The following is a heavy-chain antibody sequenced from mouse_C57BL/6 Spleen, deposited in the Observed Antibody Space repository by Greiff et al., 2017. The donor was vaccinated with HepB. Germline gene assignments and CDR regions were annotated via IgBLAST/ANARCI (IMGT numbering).Heavy chain of an antibody. CDR3: ARLYYDYDGYFDY. Sequence: EVMLVESGGGLVKPGGSLKLSCAASGFTFSDYGMHWVRQAPEKGLEWVAYISSGSSTIYYADTVKGRFTISRDNAKNTLFLQMTSLRSEDTAMYYCARLYYDYDGYFDYWGQGTTLTVSS. D-gene: IGHD2-4*01. CDR1: GFTFSDYG. CDR2: ISSGSSTI. V-gene: IGHV5-17*01. J-gene: IGHJ2*01.